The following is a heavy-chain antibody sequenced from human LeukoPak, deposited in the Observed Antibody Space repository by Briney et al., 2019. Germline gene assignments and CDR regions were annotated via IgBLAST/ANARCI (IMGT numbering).Heavy chain of an antibody. CDR3: ARSAGGSYNWFDP. CDR1: QFTFSSYW. Sequence: GGSLRLSCAASQFTFSSYWMTWVRQAPGKGLEWVSYISSSSSTIYYADSVKGRFTISRDNAKNSLYLQMNSLRAEDTAVYYCARSAGGSYNWFDPWGQGTLVTVSS. V-gene: IGHV3-48*04. J-gene: IGHJ5*02. CDR2: ISSSSSTI. D-gene: IGHD1-26*01.